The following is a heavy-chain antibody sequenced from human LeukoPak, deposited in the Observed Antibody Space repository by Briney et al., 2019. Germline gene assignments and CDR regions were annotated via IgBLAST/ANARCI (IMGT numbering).Heavy chain of an antibody. D-gene: IGHD2-8*02. CDR1: GYTFTRYG. CDR3: ARGVGYGHLDY. Sequence: GASVKVSCKASGYTFTRYGISWVRRAPVQGLEWMGWISVYNGNTNYAQKFQGRVTMTTDTSTSTAYMELRSLRSDDTAVYYCARGVGYGHLDYWGQGTLVTVSS. CDR2: ISVYNGNT. V-gene: IGHV1-18*01. J-gene: IGHJ4*02.